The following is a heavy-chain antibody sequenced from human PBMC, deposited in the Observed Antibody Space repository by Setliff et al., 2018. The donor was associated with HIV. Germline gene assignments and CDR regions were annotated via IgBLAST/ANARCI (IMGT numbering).Heavy chain of an antibody. CDR2: IYYTGNT. CDR1: GGSISSYY. J-gene: IGHJ3*02. Sequence: NPSETLSLTFTVSGGSISSYYWSWIRQSPGQGLEWIGYIYYTGNTNYNPSLKSRVTISVDTSKNQFSLKMSSVTAADTAVYYCARHYPRSDDAFDIWGQGTRVTVSS. D-gene: IGHD6-19*01. V-gene: IGHV4-59*08. CDR3: ARHYPRSDDAFDI.